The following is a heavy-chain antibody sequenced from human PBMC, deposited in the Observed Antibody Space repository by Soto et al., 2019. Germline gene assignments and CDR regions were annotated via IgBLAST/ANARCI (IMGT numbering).Heavy chain of an antibody. CDR2: VSYDAGYK. J-gene: IGHJ4*02. V-gene: IGHV3-30*18. CDR1: GFTFSTYD. CDR3: AKVSISKSSAVTFDS. Sequence: QVQLVESGGGMVQPGRSLRLSCTVSGFTFSTYDMHWVRQAPGKGLEWVAVVSYDAGYKNYADSVKGRFTNSRDNSKNTLYLQMTGLRPEDTAVYYCAKVSISKSSAVTFDSWGQGTLVTVSS. D-gene: IGHD2-15*01.